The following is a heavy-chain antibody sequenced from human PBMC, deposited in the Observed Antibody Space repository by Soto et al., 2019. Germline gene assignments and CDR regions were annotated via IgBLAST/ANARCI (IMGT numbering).Heavy chain of an antibody. CDR1: GGSIGYSNYY. D-gene: IGHD2-21*01. J-gene: IGHJ5*02. V-gene: IGHV4-39*01. Sequence: PSETLSLTCTVSGGSIGYSNYYWGWIRQPPGKALEWIGTIYYSGSTYYNPSLKSRVTMSVDTSKNQFSLKLTSVAAADTAVYYXAKLVVPTSSWFDPWGQGTLVTVSS. CDR2: IYYSGST. CDR3: AKLVVPTSSWFDP.